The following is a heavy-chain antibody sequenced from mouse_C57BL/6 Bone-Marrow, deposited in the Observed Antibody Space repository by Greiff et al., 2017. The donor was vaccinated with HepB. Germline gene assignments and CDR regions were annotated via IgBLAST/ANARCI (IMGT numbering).Heavy chain of an antibody. J-gene: IGHJ3*01. Sequence: VHLVESGAELVKPGASVKMSCKASGYTFTSYWITWVKQRPGQGLEWIGDIYPGSGSTNYNEKFKSKATLTVDTSSSTAYMQLSSLTSEDSAVYYCASVFGGAYWGQGTLVTVSA. D-gene: IGHD3-1*01. CDR2: IYPGSGST. CDR3: ASVFGGAY. V-gene: IGHV1-55*01. CDR1: GYTFTSYW.